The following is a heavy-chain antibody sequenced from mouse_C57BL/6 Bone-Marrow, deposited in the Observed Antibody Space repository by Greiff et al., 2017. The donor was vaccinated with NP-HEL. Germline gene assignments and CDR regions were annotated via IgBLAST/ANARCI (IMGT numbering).Heavy chain of an antibody. Sequence: VQLQQSGAELVRPGTSVKLSCKASGYTFTSYWMHWVKQRPGQGLEWIGVIDPSDSYTNYNQKFKGKATLTVDTSSSTAYMQLSSLTSEDSAVYYCARWGWLLTYWYFDVWGTGTTVTVSS. CDR3: ARWGWLLTYWYFDV. V-gene: IGHV1-59*01. CDR2: IDPSDSYT. J-gene: IGHJ1*03. CDR1: GYTFTSYW. D-gene: IGHD2-3*01.